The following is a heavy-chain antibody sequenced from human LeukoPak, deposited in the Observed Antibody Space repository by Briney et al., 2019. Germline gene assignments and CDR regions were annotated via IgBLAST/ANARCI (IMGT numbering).Heavy chain of an antibody. CDR3: ARGRVLRYFDWLSNYWYFDL. V-gene: IGHV1-8*01. D-gene: IGHD3-9*01. Sequence: GASVTLSCTASGYTFTSYDINWVRQATGQGLEWMGWMNTNSGNTGYAQKFQGRVTMTRNTSISTAYMELSSLRSEDTAVYYCARGRVLRYFDWLSNYWYFDLWGRGTLVTVSS. CDR2: MNTNSGNT. CDR1: GYTFTSYD. J-gene: IGHJ2*01.